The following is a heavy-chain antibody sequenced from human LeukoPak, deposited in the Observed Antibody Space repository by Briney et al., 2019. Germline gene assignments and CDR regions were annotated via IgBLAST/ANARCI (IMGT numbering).Heavy chain of an antibody. CDR1: GFTFSSYA. CDR2: ISSNGGST. V-gene: IGHV3-64D*06. J-gene: IGHJ6*02. D-gene: IGHD2-2*01. Sequence: GGSLRLSCSASGFTFSSYAMHWVRQAPGKGLECVSAISSNGGSTYYADSVKGRFTISRDNSKNTLYLQMSSLRAEDTAVYYCVKGVYQLTYYGMDVWGQGTTVTASS. CDR3: VKGVYQLTYYGMDV.